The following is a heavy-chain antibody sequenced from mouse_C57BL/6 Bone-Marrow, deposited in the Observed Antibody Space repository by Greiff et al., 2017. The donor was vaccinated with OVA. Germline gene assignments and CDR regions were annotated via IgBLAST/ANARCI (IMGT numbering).Heavy chain of an antibody. CDR1: GYTFTSYW. CDR2: IYPGSGST. V-gene: IGHV1-55*01. D-gene: IGHD3-2*02. J-gene: IGHJ4*01. Sequence: VQLQQPGAELVKPGASVKMSCKASGYTFTSYWITWVKQRPGQGLEWIGDIYPGSGSTNYNEKFKSKATLTVDTSSSTAYMQLSSLTSEDSAVYYCARPPDGSGRGDYWGQGTSVTVSS. CDR3: ARPPDGSGRGDY.